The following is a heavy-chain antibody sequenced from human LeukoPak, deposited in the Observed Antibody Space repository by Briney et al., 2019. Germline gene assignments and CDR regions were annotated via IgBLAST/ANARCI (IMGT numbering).Heavy chain of an antibody. CDR2: IYYSGST. CDR1: GGSISSYY. D-gene: IGHD3-3*01. CDR3: AREGYDFWSGSNWFDP. Sequence: PSETLSLTCTVSGGSISSYYWSWIRQPPGKGLEWIGYIYYSGSTNYNPSLKSRVTISVDTSKNQFSLKLSSVTAAGTAVYYCAREGYDFWSGSNWFDPWGQGTLVTVSS. J-gene: IGHJ5*02. V-gene: IGHV4-59*01.